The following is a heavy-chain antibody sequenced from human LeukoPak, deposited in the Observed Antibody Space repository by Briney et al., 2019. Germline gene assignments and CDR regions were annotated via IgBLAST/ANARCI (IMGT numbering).Heavy chain of an antibody. V-gene: IGHV4-61*08. J-gene: IGHJ4*02. Sequence: SQTLSLTCTVSGGSISSGDYYWSWIRQPPGKGLEWIGYIYYSGSTNYNPSLKSRVTISVDTSKNQFSLKLSSVTAADTAVYYCARDRGNWNYVGWGQGTLVTVSS. CDR1: GGSISSGDYY. D-gene: IGHD1-7*01. CDR3: ARDRGNWNYVG. CDR2: IYYSGST.